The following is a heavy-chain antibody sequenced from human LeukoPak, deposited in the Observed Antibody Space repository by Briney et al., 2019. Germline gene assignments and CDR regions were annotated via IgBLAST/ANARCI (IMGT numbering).Heavy chain of an antibody. D-gene: IGHD5-18*01. J-gene: IGHJ4*02. V-gene: IGHV3-23*01. CDR3: AKALDTAMVNRSFASDY. CDR1: GFTFSSYA. CDR2: ISGRGSST. Sequence: GGSLRLSCAASGFTFSSYAMTWVRQAPGKGVEWVSGISGRGSSTYFADSVKGRFTISRDNSKNTLYLQMNSLRAEDTAVYYCAKALDTAMVNRSFASDYWGQGTLVTVSS.